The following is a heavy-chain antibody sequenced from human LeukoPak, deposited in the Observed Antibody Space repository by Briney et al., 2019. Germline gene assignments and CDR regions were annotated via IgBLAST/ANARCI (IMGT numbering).Heavy chain of an antibody. Sequence: PSETLSLTCTVSGGSISSSDFYWGWIRQPPGKGLEWIGSMYYSGSTDYNPSLKSRVTISVDRSKNQFSLKLSSVTAADTAVYYCARELELRYWGQGTLVTVSS. V-gene: IGHV4-39*07. CDR2: MYYSGST. CDR3: ARELELRY. D-gene: IGHD1-7*01. CDR1: GGSISSSDFY. J-gene: IGHJ4*02.